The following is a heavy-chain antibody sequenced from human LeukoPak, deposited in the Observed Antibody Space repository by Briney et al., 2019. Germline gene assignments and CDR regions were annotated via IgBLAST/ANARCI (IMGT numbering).Heavy chain of an antibody. CDR1: GFTFSSYA. CDR3: AKCAGVVYEWELLLDGGAFNI. Sequence: AGGSLRLSCAASGFTFSSYAMSWLRQAPGKGLEWVSAISGSGGSTYYADSVKGRFTISRDNSKNTLYLQMNSLRAEDTAVYYCAKCAGVVYEWELLLDGGAFNIWGQGTMVTVSS. J-gene: IGHJ3*02. D-gene: IGHD1-26*01. V-gene: IGHV3-23*01. CDR2: ISGSGGST.